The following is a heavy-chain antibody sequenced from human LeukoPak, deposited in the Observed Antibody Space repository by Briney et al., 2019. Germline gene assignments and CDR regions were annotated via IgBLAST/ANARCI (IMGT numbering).Heavy chain of an antibody. J-gene: IGHJ3*02. V-gene: IGHV1-69-2*01. D-gene: IGHD2-8*02. CDR2: VDPEDGET. CDR1: GYTFTDYY. CDR3: ATVGTDPAGAFDI. Sequence: GASVKVSCKASGYTFTDYYMHWVQQAPGKGLEWMGRVDPEDGETIYAEKFQGRVTITADTSTDTAYMELSSLRSEDTAVYYCATVGTDPAGAFDIWGQGIMVTVSS.